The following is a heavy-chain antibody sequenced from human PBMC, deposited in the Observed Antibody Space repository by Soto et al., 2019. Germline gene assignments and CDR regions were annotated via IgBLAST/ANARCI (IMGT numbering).Heavy chain of an antibody. CDR2: IYYSGST. V-gene: IGHV4-39*01. Sequence: QLQLQESGPGLVKPSETLSLTCTVSGGSISSSSYYWGWIRQPPGKGLEWIGSIYYSGSTYYNPSLKSRVTISVDTSKNQFSLKLSSVTAADTAVYYCARLTTVTTDDYWGQGTLVTVSS. J-gene: IGHJ4*02. CDR3: ARLTTVTTDDY. CDR1: GGSISSSSYY. D-gene: IGHD4-17*01.